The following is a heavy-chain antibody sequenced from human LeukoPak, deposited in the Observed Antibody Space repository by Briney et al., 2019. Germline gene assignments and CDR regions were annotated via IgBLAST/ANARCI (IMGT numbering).Heavy chain of an antibody. Sequence: GGSLRLSCAASGFTFSSYGMHWVRQAPGKGLEWVAFIRYDGSNKYYADSVKGRFTISRDNSKNTLYLQMNSLRAEDTAVYYCAKDGGYCSSTSSQNYFYYYMDVWGKGTTVTVPS. D-gene: IGHD2-2*03. CDR1: GFTFSSYG. J-gene: IGHJ6*03. CDR3: AKDGGYCSSTSSQNYFYYYMDV. CDR2: IRYDGSNK. V-gene: IGHV3-30*02.